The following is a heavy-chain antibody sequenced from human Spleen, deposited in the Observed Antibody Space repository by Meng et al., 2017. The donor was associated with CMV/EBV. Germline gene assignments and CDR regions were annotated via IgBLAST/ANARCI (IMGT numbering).Heavy chain of an antibody. CDR2: INPNSGGT. V-gene: IGHV1-2*02. D-gene: IGHD3-3*01. J-gene: IGHJ4*02. Sequence: ASVKVSCKASGYTFTDYYMHWVRQAPGQGLEWMGWINPNSGGTNYAQKFQGRVTMTRDTSIRTAYMELSSLRSDDTAVYYCARGRDFWSDYWGQGTLVTVSS. CDR1: GYTFTDYY. CDR3: ARGRDFWSDY.